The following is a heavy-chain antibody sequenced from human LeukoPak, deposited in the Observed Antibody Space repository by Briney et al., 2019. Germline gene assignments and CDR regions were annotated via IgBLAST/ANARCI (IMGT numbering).Heavy chain of an antibody. CDR3: ARDSTYYYDSSVDY. CDR2: ISSSGSYI. V-gene: IGHV3-21*01. J-gene: IGHJ4*02. Sequence: GGSLRLSCEGSGFAFSKHGLNWVRQAPGKGLEWVSYISSSGSYIYYADSLKGRFTISRDNSKNSLYLQMNSLRAEDTAVYYCARDSTYYYDSSVDYWGQGTLVTISS. D-gene: IGHD3-22*01. CDR1: GFAFSKHG.